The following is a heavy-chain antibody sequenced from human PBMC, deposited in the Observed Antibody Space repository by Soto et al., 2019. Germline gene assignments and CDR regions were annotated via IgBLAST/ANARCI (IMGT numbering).Heavy chain of an antibody. CDR1: GGTSISYY. J-gene: IGHJ5*02. CDR3: ARGIKYGDYSRWFDP. CDR2: IYYSGRT. D-gene: IGHD4-17*01. V-gene: IGHV4-59*01. Sequence: PSETLPLTCTVSGGTSISYYWIWIRQPTGKGLEWIGYIYYSGRTNYNPSLKSRVTISVDTSKNQFSLKLSSVTAADTAVYYCARGIKYGDYSRWFDPWGQGTLVTVSS.